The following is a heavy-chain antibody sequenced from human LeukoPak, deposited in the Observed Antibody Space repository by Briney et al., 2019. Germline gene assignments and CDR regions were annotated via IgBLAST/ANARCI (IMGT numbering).Heavy chain of an antibody. D-gene: IGHD3-9*01. CDR3: ARGTEMTSFTGYYSFDY. CDR1: GVSISTFF. Sequence: SETLSLTCTVSGVSISTFFWTWIRQAAGKGLEWIGRIYTGTTYYNPSLESRATFSVDTSNNRFSLKLTSLTAADTAVYYCARGTEMTSFTGYYSFDYWGRGSLVTVSS. CDR2: IYTGTT. V-gene: IGHV4-4*07. J-gene: IGHJ4*02.